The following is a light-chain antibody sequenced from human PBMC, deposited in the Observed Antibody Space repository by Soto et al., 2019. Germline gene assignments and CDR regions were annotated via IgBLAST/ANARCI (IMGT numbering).Light chain of an antibody. V-gene: IGKV3-15*01. CDR1: QSVSSSY. J-gene: IGKJ5*01. CDR2: GAS. CDR3: QQYNNWPIT. Sequence: EIVLTQSPGTLSLSPGVRDTLSCRASQSVSSSYLAWYQQKPGRTPRLLIYGASTRATGIPARFSGSGSGTEFTLTISSLQSEDFAVYFCQQYNNWPITCGQGTRLE.